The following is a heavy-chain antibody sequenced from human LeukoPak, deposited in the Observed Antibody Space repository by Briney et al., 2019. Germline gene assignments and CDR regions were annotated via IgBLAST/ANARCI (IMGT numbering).Heavy chain of an antibody. CDR1: GFTFSSYA. CDR3: AKDQGYSSAWYSRDGFDM. V-gene: IGHV3-23*01. CDR2: ISGSGGST. J-gene: IGHJ3*02. D-gene: IGHD6-19*01. Sequence: GGSLRLSCAASGFTFSSYAMSWVRQAPGKGLEWVSTISGSGGSTFYADSVKGRFTISRDNSQNTLYVQMNSLRAEDTAIYYCAKDQGYSSAWYSRDGFDMWGQGTMVTVSS.